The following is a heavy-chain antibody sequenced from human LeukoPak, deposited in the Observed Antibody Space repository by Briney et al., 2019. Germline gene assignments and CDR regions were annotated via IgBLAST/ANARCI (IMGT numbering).Heavy chain of an antibody. CDR3: ARVQDYYDSSGYYYEGWDY. J-gene: IGHJ4*02. CDR1: GFTFSDYY. Sequence: PGGSLRLSCAASGFTFSDYYMSWIRQAPGKGLEWVSYISSSGSTIYYADSVKGRFTISRDNAENSLYLQMNSLRAEDTAVYYCARVQDYYDSSGYYYEGWDYWGQGTLVTVSS. V-gene: IGHV3-11*04. CDR2: ISSSGSTI. D-gene: IGHD3-22*01.